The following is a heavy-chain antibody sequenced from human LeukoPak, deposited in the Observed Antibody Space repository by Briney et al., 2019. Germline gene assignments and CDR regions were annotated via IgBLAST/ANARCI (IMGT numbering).Heavy chain of an antibody. CDR2: IYSGGST. CDR1: GFTVSSNY. D-gene: IGHD3-10*01. J-gene: IGHJ4*02. CDR3: ARSSGSQKNDY. Sequence: GGSLRLSCAASGFTVSSNYMSWVRQAPGKGLEWVSVIYSGGSTYYADSVKGRFTISRDNSKNTLYLQMNSLRAEDTAVHYCARSSGSQKNDYWGQGTLVTVSS. V-gene: IGHV3-53*01.